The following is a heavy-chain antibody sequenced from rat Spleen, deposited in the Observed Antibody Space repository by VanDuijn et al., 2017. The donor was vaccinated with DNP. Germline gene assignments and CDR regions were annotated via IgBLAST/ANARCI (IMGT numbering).Heavy chain of an antibody. CDR2: IVHDGSRT. CDR1: GFTFSDYY. J-gene: IGHJ1*01. D-gene: IGHD1-4*01. Sequence: EVQLVQSGGGLVQPGRSLKLSCAPSGFTFSDYYMAWVRQAPTKGLELVASIVHDGSRTYYRDSVKGRFTISRDNTKNTLHLQMDSLKSEDTATYYCTRTTRVYWYFDFWGPGTMVTVSS. CDR3: TRTTRVYWYFDF. V-gene: IGHV5-20*01.